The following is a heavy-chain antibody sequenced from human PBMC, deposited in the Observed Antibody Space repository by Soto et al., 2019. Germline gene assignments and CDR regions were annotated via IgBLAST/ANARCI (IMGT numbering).Heavy chain of an antibody. CDR2: IYYSGST. J-gene: IGHJ6*02. Sequence: PSGTLSLTFTVSGDCISSGDYYWSWIRQPPGKGLEWIGYIYYSGSTYYNPSLKSRVTISVDTSKNQFSLKLSSVTAADTAVYYCARDNWILEPPDDQYYYYGMDVWGQGTTVTVSS. D-gene: IGHD1-1*01. CDR3: ARDNWILEPPDDQYYYYGMDV. CDR1: GDCISSGDYY. V-gene: IGHV4-30-4*01.